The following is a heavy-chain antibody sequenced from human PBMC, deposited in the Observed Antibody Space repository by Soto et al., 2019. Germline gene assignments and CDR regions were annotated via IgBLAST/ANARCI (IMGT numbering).Heavy chain of an antibody. J-gene: IGHJ4*02. CDR3: VGPDSSGW. CDR1: GFTFSSYA. Sequence: QVQLVESGGGVVQPGRSLRLSCAASGFTFSSYAMHWVRQAPGKGLEWVAVISYDGSNKYYADSVKGRFTISRDNSKNTLYLQMNSLRAEDTAVYYCVGPDSSGWWGQGTLVTVSS. CDR2: ISYDGSNK. D-gene: IGHD6-19*01. V-gene: IGHV3-30-3*01.